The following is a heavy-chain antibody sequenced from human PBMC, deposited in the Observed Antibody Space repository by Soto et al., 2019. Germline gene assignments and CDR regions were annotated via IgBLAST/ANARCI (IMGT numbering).Heavy chain of an antibody. D-gene: IGHD2-21*01. CDR1: GGSFSGYY. V-gene: IGHV4-34*01. Sequence: SETLSLTCAVYGGSFSGYYWTWIRQPPGTGLEWIGEINHSGSTNYNPSLKCRVTISVDTSKNQFSLKLTSVTAEDTAVYYCARALTCGGELCYRGFWYFDYWGQGALVTVSS. CDR3: ARALTCGGELCYRGFWYFDY. CDR2: INHSGST. J-gene: IGHJ4*02.